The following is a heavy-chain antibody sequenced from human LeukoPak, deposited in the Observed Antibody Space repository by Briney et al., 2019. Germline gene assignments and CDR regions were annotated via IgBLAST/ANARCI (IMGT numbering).Heavy chain of an antibody. CDR1: GYTFTSYG. J-gene: IGHJ4*02. CDR2: IIPIFGTA. V-gene: IGHV1-69*13. CDR3: ARRGSWAGLDY. D-gene: IGHD6-13*01. Sequence: SVKVSCKASGYTFTSYGISWVRQAPGQGLEWMGGIIPIFGTANYAQKFQGRVTITADESTSTAYMELSSLRSEDTAVYYCARRGSWAGLDYWGQGTLVTVSS.